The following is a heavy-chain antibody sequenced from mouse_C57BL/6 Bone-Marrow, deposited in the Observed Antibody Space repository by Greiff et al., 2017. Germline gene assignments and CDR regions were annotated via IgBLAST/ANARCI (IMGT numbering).Heavy chain of an antibody. V-gene: IGHV1-69*01. D-gene: IGHD1-1*01. CDR1: GYTFTSYW. CDR3: AREDLVRYYFDY. CDR2: IDPSDSYT. Sequence: QVQLQQPGAELVMPGASVKLSCKASGYTFTSYWMHWVKQRPGQGLAWIGEIDPSDSYTNYNQQFKGKSTLTVDKSSSTAYMQLSSLTSEDSAVYYCAREDLVRYYFDYWGQGTTLTVSS. J-gene: IGHJ2*01.